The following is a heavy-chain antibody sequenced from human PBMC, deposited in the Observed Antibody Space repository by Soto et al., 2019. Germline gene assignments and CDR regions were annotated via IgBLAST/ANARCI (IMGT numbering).Heavy chain of an antibody. D-gene: IGHD1-26*01. CDR1: GFTFSSYG. V-gene: IGHV3-33*01. J-gene: IGHJ4*02. CDR2: IWYDGSNK. Sequence: GGSLRLSCAASGFTFSSYGMHWVRQAPGKGLEWVAVIWYDGSNKYYADSVKGRFTISRDNSKNTLYLQMNSLRAEDTAVYYCARGGSGSYYLSPFDYWGQGTLVTVSS. CDR3: ARGGSGSYYLSPFDY.